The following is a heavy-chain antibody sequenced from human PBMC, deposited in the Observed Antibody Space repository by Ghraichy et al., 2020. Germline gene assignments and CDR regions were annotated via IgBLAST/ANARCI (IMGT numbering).Heavy chain of an antibody. V-gene: IGHV3-49*03. CDR1: GFTFVDYA. D-gene: IGHD1-26*01. CDR2: VRSKARGETT. CDR3: SVGVDS. Sequence: GGSLRLSCLASGFTFVDYAMSWYRQAPGKGLEWVGIVRSKARGETTQYAASVKGRFSVSRDDSNNTVYLQMNNLKTEDSGVYYCSVGVDSWGQGTLVTVSS. J-gene: IGHJ4*02.